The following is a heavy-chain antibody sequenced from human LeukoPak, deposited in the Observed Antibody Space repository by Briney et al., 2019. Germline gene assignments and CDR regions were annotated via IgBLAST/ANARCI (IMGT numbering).Heavy chain of an antibody. CDR2: SGSGGDT. J-gene: IGHJ4*02. Sequence: GGSLRLSCAASGFTFSSYAMNWVRQDPGKGLEWVSISGSGGDTYYADSVKGRFTISRDNSKNTLYLQMNSLRAEDTAVYYCAKARGATYGTYYFDYWGQGTLVTVSS. D-gene: IGHD4/OR15-4a*01. V-gene: IGHV3-23*01. CDR1: GFTFSSYA. CDR3: AKARGATYGTYYFDY.